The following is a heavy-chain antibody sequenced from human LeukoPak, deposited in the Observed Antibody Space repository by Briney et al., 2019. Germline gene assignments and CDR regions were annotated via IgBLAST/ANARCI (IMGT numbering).Heavy chain of an antibody. CDR1: GFTFSSYW. CDR3: VKEGGTYSSSWYDY. Sequence: PGGSLRLSCAASGFTFSSYWMHWVRQAPGKGLEYVSAISSNGGSTYYADSVKGRFTISRDNSKNTLYLQMSSLRAEDTAVYYCVKEGGTYSSSWYDYWGQGTLVTVS. D-gene: IGHD6-13*01. V-gene: IGHV3-64D*09. J-gene: IGHJ4*02. CDR2: ISSNGGST.